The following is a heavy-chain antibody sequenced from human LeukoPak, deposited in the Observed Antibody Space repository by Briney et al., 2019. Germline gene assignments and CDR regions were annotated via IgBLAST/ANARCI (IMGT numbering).Heavy chain of an antibody. V-gene: IGHV6-1*01. CDR3: ARLRLPTNFFDY. J-gene: IGHJ4*02. CDR2: TFYRSKWFN. CDR1: GDSVSTNSAA. Sequence: SQTLSLTCAISGDSVSTNSAAWNWIRQSPSRGLEWLGRTFYRSKWFNEYALSVKSRISIESDTSKNQFSLHLNSLTPEDTAVYYCARLRLPTNFFDYWGQGALVTVSS.